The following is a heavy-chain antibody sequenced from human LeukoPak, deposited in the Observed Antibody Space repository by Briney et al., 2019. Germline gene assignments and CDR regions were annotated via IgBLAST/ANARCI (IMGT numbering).Heavy chain of an antibody. V-gene: IGHV3-33*01. CDR2: IWYDGSNE. Sequence: GGSLRLSCAASGFTFSSYGMHGVPKAPGKGLEWVAIIWYDGSNEYYADSVKGRFTISRDNSKNTLYLQMNSLRAEDTAVYYCARALWPYYFDYWGQGTLVTVSS. CDR1: GFTFSSYG. D-gene: IGHD2-21*01. J-gene: IGHJ4*02. CDR3: ARALWPYYFDY.